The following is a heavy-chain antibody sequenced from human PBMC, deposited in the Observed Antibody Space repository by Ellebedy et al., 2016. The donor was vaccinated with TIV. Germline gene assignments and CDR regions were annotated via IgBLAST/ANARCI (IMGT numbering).Heavy chain of an antibody. J-gene: IGHJ5*02. Sequence: GGSLRLSCAASGFSFSSYAMSWVRQAPGKGLEWVSSISGSGGSKYYADSVKSRFTIARDISKNTLFLQMNSLRGEDTAVYYCARRGSYGDYAVQINNWFDRWGRGTLVTVSS. CDR1: GFSFSSYA. V-gene: IGHV3-23*01. D-gene: IGHD4-17*01. CDR2: ISGSGGSK. CDR3: ARRGSYGDYAVQINNWFDR.